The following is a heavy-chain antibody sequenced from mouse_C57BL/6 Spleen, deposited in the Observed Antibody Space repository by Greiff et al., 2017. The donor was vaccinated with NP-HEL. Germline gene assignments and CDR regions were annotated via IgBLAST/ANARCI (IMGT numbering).Heavy chain of an antibody. CDR2: IHPNSGST. D-gene: IGHD3-2*02. J-gene: IGHJ4*01. CDR1: GYTFTSYW. V-gene: IGHV1-64*01. CDR3: ARGSGYGNYAMDY. Sequence: VQLQQPGAELVKPGASVKLSCKASGYTFTSYWMHWVKQRPGQGLEWIGMIHPNSGSTNYNEKFKSKATLTVDKSSSTAYMQLSSLTSEDSAVYYCARGSGYGNYAMDYWGQGTSVTVSS.